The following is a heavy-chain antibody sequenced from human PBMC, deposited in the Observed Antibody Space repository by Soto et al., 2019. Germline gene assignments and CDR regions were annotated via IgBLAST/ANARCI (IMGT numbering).Heavy chain of an antibody. CDR1: GGSVSSGDYF. D-gene: IGHD3-10*01. V-gene: IGHV4-61*08. CDR2: IYYSGST. Sequence: PSETLSLTCTVSGGSVSSGDYFWSWLRQSPGKRLEWIAYIYYSGSTNYNPSLKSRATISVDTSKSQVSLTLTSMTAADAALYYCARYPNYYYYGFDVWGQVTAVGVSS. CDR3: ARYPNYYYYGFDV. J-gene: IGHJ6*02.